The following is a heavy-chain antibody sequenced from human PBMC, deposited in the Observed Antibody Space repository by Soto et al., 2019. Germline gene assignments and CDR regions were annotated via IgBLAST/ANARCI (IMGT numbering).Heavy chain of an antibody. D-gene: IGHD3-10*01. CDR2: IAPMFGKA. CDR1: GGTFSNYA. Sequence: QVQLVQSGAEVKRPGSSVKVACKASGGTFSNYAINWVRQAPGHGIEWMGDIAPMFGKANYAQKFQGRVTTTADESTSTAYMALSGRTSADTARYYCAREVQVHTPVVAHWGQGTLVTVSS. V-gene: IGHV1-69*01. CDR3: AREVQVHTPVVAH. J-gene: IGHJ4*02.